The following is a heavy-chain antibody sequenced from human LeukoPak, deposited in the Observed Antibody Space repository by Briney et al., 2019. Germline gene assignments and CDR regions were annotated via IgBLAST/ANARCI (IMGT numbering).Heavy chain of an antibody. V-gene: IGHV4-38-2*02. Sequence: SGTLSLTCTVSGHSISSGYYWGWIRPPPGKGLEGIGSIYHSGSTYYNPSLKSRVTISVDTSKNQFSLKLSSVTAADTAVYYCAREYSGSYYRSWGQGTLVTVSS. J-gene: IGHJ4*02. CDR1: GHSISSGYY. D-gene: IGHD1-26*01. CDR2: IYHSGST. CDR3: AREYSGSYYRS.